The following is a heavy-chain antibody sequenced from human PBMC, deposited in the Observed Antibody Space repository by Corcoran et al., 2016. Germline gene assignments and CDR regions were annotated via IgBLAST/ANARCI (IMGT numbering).Heavy chain of an antibody. V-gene: IGHV1-46*01. J-gene: IGHJ6*02. Sequence: QVQLVQSGAEVKKPGASVKVSCKASGYTFTSYYMHWVRQAPGQGLEWMGIINPSGGSTSYAQKFQGRVTMTRDTSTSTVYMELSSLRSEDTAVDYCAGEPDIVVVPAAMRSMDVWGQGTTVTVSS. CDR2: INPSGGST. CDR1: GYTFTSYY. CDR3: AGEPDIVVVPAAMRSMDV. D-gene: IGHD2-2*01.